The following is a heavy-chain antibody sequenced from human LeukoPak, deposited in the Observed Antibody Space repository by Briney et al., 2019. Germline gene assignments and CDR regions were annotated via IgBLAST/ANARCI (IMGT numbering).Heavy chain of an antibody. CDR1: GFTLSSYE. D-gene: IGHD6-6*01. CDR2: ISSGSSSI. V-gene: IGHV3-48*03. Sequence: PGGSLRLSCAASGFTLSSYEMNWVRQAPGKGLEWVSYISSGSSSIFYADSVKGRFTISRDNAKNSLYLQMNSLRVEDTAVYYCARGGIAARSAYWGQGTLVTVSS. CDR3: ARGGIAARSAY. J-gene: IGHJ4*02.